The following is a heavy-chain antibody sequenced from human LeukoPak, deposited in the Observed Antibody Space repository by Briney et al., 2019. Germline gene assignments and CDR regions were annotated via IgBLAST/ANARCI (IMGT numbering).Heavy chain of an antibody. CDR1: GFTFSNYG. V-gene: IGHV3-23*01. CDR3: AKTQGYFDY. J-gene: IGHJ4*02. CDR2: ISGSGGTT. Sequence: GGSLRLSCAATGFTFSNYGMTWVRQAPGKGLERVSGISGSGGTTYDADSVKGRFTVSRDNSKNILYLQMNSLRADDTAVYFCAKTQGYFDYWGQGTLVTVSS.